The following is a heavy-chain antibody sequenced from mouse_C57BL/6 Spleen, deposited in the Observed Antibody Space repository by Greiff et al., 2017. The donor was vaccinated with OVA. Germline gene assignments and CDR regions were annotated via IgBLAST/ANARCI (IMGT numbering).Heavy chain of an antibody. Sequence: VQLQQSGPELVKPGASVKISCKASGYAFSSSWMNWVKQRPGKGLEWIGRIYPGDGDTNYNGKFKGKATLTADKSSSTAYMQLSSLTSEDSAVYFCARGGWDERFAYWGQGTLVTVSA. V-gene: IGHV1-82*01. CDR2: IYPGDGDT. J-gene: IGHJ3*01. CDR1: GYAFSSSW. CDR3: ARGGWDERFAY. D-gene: IGHD4-1*01.